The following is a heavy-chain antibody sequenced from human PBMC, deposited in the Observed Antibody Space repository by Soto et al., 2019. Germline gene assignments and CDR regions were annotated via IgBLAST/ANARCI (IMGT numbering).Heavy chain of an antibody. J-gene: IGHJ4*02. V-gene: IGHV4-39*01. Sequence: SETLSLTCTVSGGSVSSRNYYWGWIRQPPGKGLEWIGSIFYSGSTYYNPSLKSRVTISVDTSKNQFSLTVRSVTAADTAVYYCARRRSYYYDSSGYYHPFDYWGQGTLVTVS. CDR1: GGSVSSRNYY. CDR3: ARRRSYYYDSSGYYHPFDY. CDR2: IFYSGST. D-gene: IGHD3-22*01.